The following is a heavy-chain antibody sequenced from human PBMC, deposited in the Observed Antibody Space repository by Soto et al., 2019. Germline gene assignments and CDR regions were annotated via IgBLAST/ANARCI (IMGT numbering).Heavy chain of an antibody. CDR3: ARGDRYSGSFSDYFDP. V-gene: IGHV4-30-2*01. CDR1: GASISTGGYS. CDR2: IYESGRT. Sequence: SETLSLTCIVSGASISTGGYSWSWIRQPPGKGPEWIGYIYESGRTYYKPSLKSRASISMDKSRNQFSVRLTSVTAADTAVYFCARGDRYSGSFSDYFDPWGQGTLVTISS. J-gene: IGHJ5*02. D-gene: IGHD1-26*01.